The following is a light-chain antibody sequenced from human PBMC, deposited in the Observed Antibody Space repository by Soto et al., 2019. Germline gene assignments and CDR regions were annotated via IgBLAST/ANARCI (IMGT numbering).Light chain of an antibody. J-gene: IGLJ1*01. V-gene: IGLV2-23*01. CDR2: GGT. CDR1: SSDVGNYNL. CDR3: CSYAGGGTYV. Sequence: QSALTQPASVSGSPGQSITISCTGTSSDVGNYNLVSWYQQHPGKAPKLMMYGGTERPSGVSNRFSGSKSGNTASLTISGLQAEDEADYYCCSYAGGGTYVFGTGTKVTVL.